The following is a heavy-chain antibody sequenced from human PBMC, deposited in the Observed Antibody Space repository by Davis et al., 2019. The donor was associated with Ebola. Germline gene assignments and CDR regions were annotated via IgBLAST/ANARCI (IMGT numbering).Heavy chain of an antibody. D-gene: IGHD3-22*01. CDR3: ARDFRPYYYDSSGYRVFDY. CDR1: GYTFTSYY. J-gene: IGHJ4*02. Sequence: ASVKVSCKASGYTFTSYYMHWVRQAPGQGLEWMGIINPSGGSTSYAQKFQVRVTMTRDTSTSTAYMELSSLRSEDTAVYYCARDFRPYYYDSSGYRVFDYWGQGTLVTVSS. CDR2: INPSGGST. V-gene: IGHV1-46*01.